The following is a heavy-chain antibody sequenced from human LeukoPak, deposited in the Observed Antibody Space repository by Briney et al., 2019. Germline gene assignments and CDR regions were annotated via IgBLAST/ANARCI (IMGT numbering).Heavy chain of an antibody. Sequence: GGSLRLSCAASGFTFSSYAMSWVRQAPGKGLEWVSAISGSGGSTYYADSVKGRFTISRDNSKNTLYLQMNSLRAEDTAVYYCAKDPASYYYDSSGYYQRYYFDSWGQGTLVTVSS. CDR2: ISGSGGST. J-gene: IGHJ4*02. V-gene: IGHV3-23*01. CDR3: AKDPASYYYDSSGYYQRYYFDS. CDR1: GFTFSSYA. D-gene: IGHD3-22*01.